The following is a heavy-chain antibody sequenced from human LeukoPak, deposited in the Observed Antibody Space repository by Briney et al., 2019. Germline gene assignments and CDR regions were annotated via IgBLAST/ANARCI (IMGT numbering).Heavy chain of an antibody. CDR1: GYTFTSYG. CDR3: ARDVLLWFGEPTGPDY. J-gene: IGHJ4*02. D-gene: IGHD3-10*01. Sequence: ASVKVSCKASGYTFTSYGISWVRQAPGQGLEWMGWISAYNGNTNYAQKFQGRVTITRDTSASTAYMELSSLRSEDTAVYYCARDVLLWFGEPTGPDYWGQGTLVTVSS. V-gene: IGHV1-18*01. CDR2: ISAYNGNT.